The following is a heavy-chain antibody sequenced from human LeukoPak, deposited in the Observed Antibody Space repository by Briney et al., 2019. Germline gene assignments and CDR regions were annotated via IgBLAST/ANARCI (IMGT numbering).Heavy chain of an antibody. J-gene: IGHJ4*02. V-gene: IGHV4-30-4*07. Sequence: PSETLSLTCAVSGGSISSGGYSWSWIRQPPGKGLEWIGYIYYSGSTYYNPSLKSRVTISLDTSTIQFSLTLSSVTAADTAVYYCARGIGSGWYPHFDYWAQGTLVTVSS. D-gene: IGHD6-19*01. CDR1: GGSISSGGYS. CDR2: IYYSGST. CDR3: ARGIGSGWYPHFDY.